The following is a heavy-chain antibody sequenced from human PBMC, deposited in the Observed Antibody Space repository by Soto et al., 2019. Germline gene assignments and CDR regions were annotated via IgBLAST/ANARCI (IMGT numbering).Heavy chain of an antibody. CDR3: AKVPYSPPVGESLDAFDI. D-gene: IGHD3-10*01. CDR1: GFTFDDYA. V-gene: IGHV3-9*01. J-gene: IGHJ3*02. Sequence: PGGSLRLSCAASGFTFDDYAMHWVRQAPGKGLEWVSGISWNSGSIGYADSVKGRFTISRDNAKNSLYLQMNSLRAEDTALYYCAKVPYSPPVGESLDAFDIWGQGTMVTVSS. CDR2: ISWNSGSI.